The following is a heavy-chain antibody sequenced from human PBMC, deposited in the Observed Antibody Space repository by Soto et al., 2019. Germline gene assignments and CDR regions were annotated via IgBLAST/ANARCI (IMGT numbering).Heavy chain of an antibody. J-gene: IGHJ4*02. CDR1: GYTFTSYY. CDR2: INPSGGST. Sequence: ASVKVSCKASGYTFTSYYMHWVRQAPGQGLEWMGIINPSGGSTSYAQKFQGRVTMTRDTSTSTVYMELSSLRSEDTAVYYCARGVLRYFDWFTENYFDYWGQGTLVTVSS. V-gene: IGHV1-46*03. CDR3: ARGVLRYFDWFTENYFDY. D-gene: IGHD3-9*01.